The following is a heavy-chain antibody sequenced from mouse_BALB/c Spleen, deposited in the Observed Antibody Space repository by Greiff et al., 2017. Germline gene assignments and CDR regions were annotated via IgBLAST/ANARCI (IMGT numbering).Heavy chain of an antibody. CDR2: IYPGDGDT. J-gene: IGHJ4*01. CDR3: ARVDGNYLYAMDY. CDR1: GYTFTSYW. Sequence: QVQLQQSGAELARPGASVKLSCKASGYTFTSYWMQWVKQRPGQGLEWIGAIYPGDGDTRYTQKFKGKATLTADKSSSTAYMQLSSLASEDSAVYYCARVDGNYLYAMDYWGQGTSVTVSS. D-gene: IGHD2-1*01. V-gene: IGHV1-87*01.